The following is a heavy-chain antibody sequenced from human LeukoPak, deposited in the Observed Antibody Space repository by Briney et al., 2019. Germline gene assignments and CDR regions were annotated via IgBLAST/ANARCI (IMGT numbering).Heavy chain of an antibody. CDR3: ARESGPISSSWYW. J-gene: IGHJ4*02. Sequence: ASVKVSCKASGYTFTSYYMHWVRQAPGQGLEWMGIINPSGGSTSYAQKFQGRVTITADESTSTAYMELSSLRSEDTAVYYCARESGPISSSWYWWGQGTLVTVSS. CDR2: INPSGGST. D-gene: IGHD6-13*01. V-gene: IGHV1-46*01. CDR1: GYTFTSYY.